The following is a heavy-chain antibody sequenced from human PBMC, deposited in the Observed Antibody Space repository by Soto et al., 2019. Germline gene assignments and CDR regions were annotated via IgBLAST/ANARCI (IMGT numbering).Heavy chain of an antibody. Sequence: VQLLESGGDLVQPGGSLRLSCAASGFTFTNYLMTWVRQAPGKGLEWVAAIDKSGGDTYYADSVKGRFTISRDNSKNTLYLQMNGLRAEDTAIYYCPKDTYSRSWYFWGQGTLVTVSS. J-gene: IGHJ4*02. CDR2: IDKSGGDT. V-gene: IGHV3-23*05. D-gene: IGHD2-2*01. CDR3: PKDTYSRSWYF. CDR1: GFTFTNYL.